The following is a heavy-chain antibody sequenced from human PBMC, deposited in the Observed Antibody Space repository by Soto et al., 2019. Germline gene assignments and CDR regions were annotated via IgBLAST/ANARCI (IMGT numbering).Heavy chain of an antibody. CDR3: ARGGYSYGLGGYWYFDL. Sequence: SETXXXXCTVSGGSISSYYWSWIRQPPGKGLEWIGYIYYSGSTNYNPSLKSRVTISVDTSKNQFSLKLSSVTAADTAVYYCARGGYSYGLGGYWYFDLWGRGTLVTVSS. J-gene: IGHJ2*01. D-gene: IGHD5-18*01. CDR2: IYYSGST. V-gene: IGHV4-59*01. CDR1: GGSISSYY.